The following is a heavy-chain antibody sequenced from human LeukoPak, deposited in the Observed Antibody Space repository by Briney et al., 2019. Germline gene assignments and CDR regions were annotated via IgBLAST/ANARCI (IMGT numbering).Heavy chain of an antibody. V-gene: IGHV3-15*01. CDR1: GFTFSNAW. D-gene: IGHD3-9*01. CDR3: TTEPPEYDILTGDYKEFDY. J-gene: IGHJ4*02. CDR2: IKSKTDGGTT. Sequence: PGGSLRLSCAASGFTFSNAWMSWVRQAPGKGLEWVGRIKSKTDGGTTDYAAPVKGRFTISRDDSKNTLYLQMNSLKTEDTAVYYCTTEPPEYDILTGDYKEFDYWGQGTLVTVSS.